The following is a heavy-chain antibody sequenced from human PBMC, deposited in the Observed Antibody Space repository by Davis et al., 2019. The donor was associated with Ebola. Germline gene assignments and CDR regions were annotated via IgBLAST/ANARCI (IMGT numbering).Heavy chain of an antibody. CDR2: MNPNSGNT. CDR1: RYTFPSYD. J-gene: IGHJ6*02. V-gene: IGHV1-8*01. Sequence: ASSVKVSCKASRYTFPSYDIHWVRPATGQGLEWMGWMNPNSGNTGYAQKFQGRVTMTRNTSISTAYMELSSLRSEDTAVYYCAISAYYYYYGMDIWGQGTTVTVSS. CDR3: AISAYYYYYGMDI.